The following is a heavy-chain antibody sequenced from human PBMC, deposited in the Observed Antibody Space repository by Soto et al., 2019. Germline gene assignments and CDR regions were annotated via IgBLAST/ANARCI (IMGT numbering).Heavy chain of an antibody. V-gene: IGHV1-18*01. J-gene: IGHJ5*02. CDR1: GYTFTGYG. CDR2: ISAYNGNT. CDR3: ARDDLSAAGTRWFAP. D-gene: IGHD6-13*01. Sequence: GASVKVSCKASGYTFTGYGISWVRQAPGQGLEWMGWISAYNGNTNYAQKLQGRVTMTTDTSTSTAYMELRSLRSDDTAVYYCARDDLSAAGTRWFAPWGQGNLVTVSS.